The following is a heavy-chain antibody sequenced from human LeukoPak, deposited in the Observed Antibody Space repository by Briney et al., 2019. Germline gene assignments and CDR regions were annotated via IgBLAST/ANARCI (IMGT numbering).Heavy chain of an antibody. V-gene: IGHV3-49*03. Sequence: GGSLRLSCIASGFNFGDHGMSWFRQAPGKGLEWVGFIGSKMYGGAVDYAASVKGRFTISRDDSNSIAYLQMNSLKTEDTAVYHCVRDGRGYSTAYFDSWGQGTLVTVSS. J-gene: IGHJ4*02. CDR2: IGSKMYGGAV. CDR3: VRDGRGYSTAYFDS. D-gene: IGHD5-18*01. CDR1: GFNFGDHG.